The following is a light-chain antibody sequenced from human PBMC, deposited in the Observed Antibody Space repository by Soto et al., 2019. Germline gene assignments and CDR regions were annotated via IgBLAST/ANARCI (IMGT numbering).Light chain of an antibody. V-gene: IGKV3-20*01. CDR1: QGVGNKY. Sequence: EIALTQSPGTLSLSPVERATLSCRASQGVGNKYLAWYQQRPGQAPSLLIYAASSRATGVPDRFSGSGSGTDFTLTISRLEPEDFAVYYCQQYTNAHGITFGQGTRLEIK. CDR2: AAS. CDR3: QQYTNAHGIT. J-gene: IGKJ5*01.